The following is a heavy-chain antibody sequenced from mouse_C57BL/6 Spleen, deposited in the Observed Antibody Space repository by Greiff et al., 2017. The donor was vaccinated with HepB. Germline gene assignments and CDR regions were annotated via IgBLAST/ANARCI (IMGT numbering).Heavy chain of an antibody. CDR2: IDPSDSET. D-gene: IGHD2-1*01. CDR3: ARAGGNTLMDY. V-gene: IGHV1-52*01. J-gene: IGHJ4*01. CDR1: GYTFTSYW. Sequence: QVQLKQPGAELVRPGSSVKLSCKASGYTFTSYWMHWVKQRPIQGLEWIGNIDPSDSETHYNQKFKDKATLTVDKSSSTAYMQLSSLTSEDSAVYYCARAGGNTLMDYWGQGTSVTVSS.